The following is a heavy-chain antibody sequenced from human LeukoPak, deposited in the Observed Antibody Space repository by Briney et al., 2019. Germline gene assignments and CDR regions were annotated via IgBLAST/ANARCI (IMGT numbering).Heavy chain of an antibody. CDR3: AIDTWGYFDY. CDR1: GFTFSSYW. D-gene: IGHD3-16*01. J-gene: IGHJ4*02. CDR2: INQDGREK. V-gene: IGHV3-7*01. Sequence: GGSLRLSCAASGFTFSSYWMTWVRQAPGKGLEWVANINQDGREKYYVDSVKGRFTISRDNTQNSLYLQMNSLRAEDTAVYYCAIDTWGYFDYWGQGTLVTVPS.